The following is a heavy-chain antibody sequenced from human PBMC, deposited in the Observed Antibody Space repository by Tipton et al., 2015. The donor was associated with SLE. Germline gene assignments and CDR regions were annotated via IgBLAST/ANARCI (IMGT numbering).Heavy chain of an antibody. J-gene: IGHJ6*02. V-gene: IGHV4-34*01. CDR2: INHGGST. CDR1: GGSISSYD. CDR3: ARDIYYGMDV. Sequence: TLSLTCTVSGGSISSYDWSWIRQPPGKGLEWIGEINHGGSTNYNPSLKSRVTISIDTSKNQFSLKLSSVTAADTAVYYCARDIYYGMDVWGQGTTVTVSS. D-gene: IGHD5-12*01.